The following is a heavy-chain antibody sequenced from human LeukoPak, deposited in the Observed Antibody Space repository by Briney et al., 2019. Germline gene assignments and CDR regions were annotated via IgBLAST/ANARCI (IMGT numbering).Heavy chain of an antibody. CDR1: GFTFSSYA. V-gene: IGHV3-23*01. CDR2: ISGSGGST. Sequence: GGSLRLSCAASGFTFSSYAMSWVRQAPGKGLEWVSAISGSGGSTYYADSVKGRFTISRDNSKNTLYLQMNSLRAEDTAVYYCARAGEVVTAIIDYWGQGTLVTVSS. CDR3: ARAGEVVTAIIDY. D-gene: IGHD2-21*02. J-gene: IGHJ4*02.